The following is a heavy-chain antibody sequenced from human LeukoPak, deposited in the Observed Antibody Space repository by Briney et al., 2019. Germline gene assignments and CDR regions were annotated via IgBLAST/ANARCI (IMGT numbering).Heavy chain of an antibody. CDR2: ISAYNGNT. J-gene: IGHJ4*02. D-gene: IGHD5-18*01. CDR3: ARGGGVDTAMVDFDY. Sequence: ASVKVSCKASGYTFTSYGISWVRQAPGQGLEWMGWISAYNGNTNYAQKLQGRVTMTTDKSTSTAYMELRSLRSDDTAVYYCARGGGVDTAMVDFDYWGQGTLVTVSS. CDR1: GYTFTSYG. V-gene: IGHV1-18*01.